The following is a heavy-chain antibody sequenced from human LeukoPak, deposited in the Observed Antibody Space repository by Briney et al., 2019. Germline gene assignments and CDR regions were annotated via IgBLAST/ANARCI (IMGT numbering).Heavy chain of an antibody. D-gene: IGHD1-26*01. Sequence: GGTLRLSCAASGFTFSSYGMSWVRQAPGKGLEWVSAISGSGGSTYYADSVKGRFTISRDNSKNTLYLQMNSLRAEDTAVYYCARDRGSYRLGFDYWGQGTLVTVSS. CDR1: GFTFSSYG. CDR2: ISGSGGST. J-gene: IGHJ4*02. CDR3: ARDRGSYRLGFDY. V-gene: IGHV3-23*01.